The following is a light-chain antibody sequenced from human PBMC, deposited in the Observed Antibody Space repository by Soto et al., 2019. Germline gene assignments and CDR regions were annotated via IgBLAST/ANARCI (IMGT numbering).Light chain of an antibody. V-gene: IGKV3-15*01. Sequence: DILMTQSPATLSVSPGERAALSCRASQSLSSNLAWYQQKPGQAPRLLIYRASTRVTGIPARFSGSGSGTEFTLTISSLQSEDFAVYYCQQYNKWPLTFGGGTKVAIK. J-gene: IGKJ4*01. CDR3: QQYNKWPLT. CDR1: QSLSSN. CDR2: RAS.